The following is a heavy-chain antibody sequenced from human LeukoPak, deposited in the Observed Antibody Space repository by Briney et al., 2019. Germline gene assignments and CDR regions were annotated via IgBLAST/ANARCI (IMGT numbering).Heavy chain of an antibody. J-gene: IGHJ4*02. D-gene: IGHD3-10*01. CDR1: GYTFTGYY. Sequence: ASVKVSCKASGYTFTGYYMHWVRQAPGQGLEWMGWINPNSGGTNYARKFQGRVTMTRDTSISTAYMELSRLRSDDTAVYYCARGRANGSGSYGDYWGQGTLVTVSS. V-gene: IGHV1-2*02. CDR2: INPNSGGT. CDR3: ARGRANGSGSYGDY.